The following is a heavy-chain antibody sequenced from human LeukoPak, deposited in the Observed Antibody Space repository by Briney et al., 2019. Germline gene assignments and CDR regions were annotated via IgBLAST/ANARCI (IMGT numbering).Heavy chain of an antibody. CDR3: ARRAESNYYSYYMDV. CDR2: IYPGDSDI. CDR1: GYTFTSYW. V-gene: IGHV5-51*01. Sequence: GESLKISCKASGYTFTSYWIGGVGQMPGKGLEWVGIIYPGDSDIRYSPSFQGQVTISADKSTSTAYLQWSSLKASDTAMYYCARRAESNYYSYYMDVWGKGTTVTVSS. J-gene: IGHJ6*03. D-gene: IGHD1-26*01.